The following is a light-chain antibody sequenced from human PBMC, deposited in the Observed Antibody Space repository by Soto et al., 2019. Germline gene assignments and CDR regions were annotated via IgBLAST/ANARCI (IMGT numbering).Light chain of an antibody. J-gene: IGKJ1*01. CDR3: QQYNSYKT. V-gene: IGKV1-5*01. CDR1: QSISSW. Sequence: EIPMAQPPSTLSASVGDRVTITCRASQSISSWLAWYQQKPGKAPKLLIYDASSLESGVPSRFSGSGSGTEFTLTISSLQPDDFATYYCQQYNSYKTFGQGTKVDIK. CDR2: DAS.